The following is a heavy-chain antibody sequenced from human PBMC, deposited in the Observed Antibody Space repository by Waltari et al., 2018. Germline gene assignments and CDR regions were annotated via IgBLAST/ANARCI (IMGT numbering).Heavy chain of an antibody. CDR3: ALDTGALWMDV. CDR2: INPSGGST. Sequence: QVQLVQSGAEVKKPGASVNISCKTSEYTFASSYIHWVRQAPGQGLEWMGIINPSGGSTIYAQKFQARVTMTRDTSTSTVYMELGSLRSEDTAVYYCALDTGALWMDVWGQGTTVTVSS. CDR1: EYTFASSY. D-gene: IGHD2-21*01. J-gene: IGHJ6*02. V-gene: IGHV1-46*01.